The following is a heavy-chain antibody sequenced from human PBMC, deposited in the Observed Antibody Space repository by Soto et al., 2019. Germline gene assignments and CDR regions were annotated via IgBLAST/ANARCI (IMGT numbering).Heavy chain of an antibody. V-gene: IGHV1-24*01. J-gene: IGHJ6*02. D-gene: IGHD2-2*01. CDR3: ATVGPGYCSSTSCSRSYGPDV. CDR1: GYTLTELS. CDR2: FDPEDDET. Sequence: ASVKVSCKVSGYTLTELSMHWVRQAPGKGLEWMGGFDPEDDETMYAQKFQGRATMTEDTYTDTAYMELSSLRSEDTAVYYCATVGPGYCSSTSCSRSYGPDVWGQGTTVTV.